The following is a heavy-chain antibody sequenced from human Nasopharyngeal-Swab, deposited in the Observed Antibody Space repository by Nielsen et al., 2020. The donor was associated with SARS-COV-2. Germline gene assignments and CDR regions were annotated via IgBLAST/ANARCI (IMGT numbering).Heavy chain of an antibody. D-gene: IGHD3-22*01. V-gene: IGHV3-11*01. Sequence: GESLKISCAASGFTFSDYYMSWIRQAPGKGLEWVSYISNSGSTIYYADPVKGRFTITRDNAKNSLYLQMDSLRAEDTAVDYCARDYPIIYYYDSSGYLALDVWGKGTTVTVSS. J-gene: IGHJ6*04. CDR3: ARDYPIIYYYDSSGYLALDV. CDR2: ISNSGSTI. CDR1: GFTFSDYY.